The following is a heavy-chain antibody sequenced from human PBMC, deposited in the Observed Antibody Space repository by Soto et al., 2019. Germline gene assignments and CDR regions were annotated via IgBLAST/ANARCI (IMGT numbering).Heavy chain of an antibody. CDR2: ISGSGDST. J-gene: IGHJ4*02. CDR3: ARRGPGTYFDY. D-gene: IGHD6-13*01. V-gene: IGHV3-23*01. CDR1: GFTFSSYA. Sequence: EVQLLDSGGGLVQPGGSLRLSCAASGFTFSSYAMNWVRQAPGKGLEWVSVISGSGDSTYYAGSVKGRFTISRDKSKNPLYLEMNSLRAEDTAVYYCARRGPGTYFDYWGQGTLVTVSS.